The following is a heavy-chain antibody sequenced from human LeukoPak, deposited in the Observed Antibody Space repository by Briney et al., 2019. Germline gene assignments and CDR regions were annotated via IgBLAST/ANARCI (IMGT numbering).Heavy chain of an antibody. D-gene: IGHD2-15*01. Sequence: GGSLRLSCAASGFTFSSYAMHWVRQAPGKGLEWVAVISYDGSNKYYADSVKGRFTISRDNSKNTLYLQMNSLRAEDTAVYYCAKEQVVGDYYYYGMDVWGQGTTVTVSS. CDR2: ISYDGSNK. CDR1: GFTFSSYA. V-gene: IGHV3-30-3*01. J-gene: IGHJ6*02. CDR3: AKEQVVGDYYYYGMDV.